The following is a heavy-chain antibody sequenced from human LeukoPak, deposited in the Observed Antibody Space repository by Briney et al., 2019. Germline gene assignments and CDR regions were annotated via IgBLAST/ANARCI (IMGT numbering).Heavy chain of an antibody. V-gene: IGHV3-74*01. Sequence: GESLRLSCTGSGFIFSTYWMHWVRQAPGKGLVWVSRIKTDGTTKYYADSVKGRFTISRDNAKNSLYLQMNSLRAEDTAVYYCARINWSRDYWGQGTLVTVSS. D-gene: IGHD1-1*01. J-gene: IGHJ4*02. CDR3: ARINWSRDY. CDR1: GFIFSTYW. CDR2: IKTDGTTK.